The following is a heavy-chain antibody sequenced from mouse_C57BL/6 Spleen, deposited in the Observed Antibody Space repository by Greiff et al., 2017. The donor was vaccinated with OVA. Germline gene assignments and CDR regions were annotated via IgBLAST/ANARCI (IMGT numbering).Heavy chain of an antibody. D-gene: IGHD2-1*01. Sequence: QVQLQQSGPELVKPGAPVKISCKASGYAFSSSWMNWVKQRPGKGLEWIGRIYPGDGDTTYNGKFKGKATLTADKSSSTAYMQLSSLTSEDSAVYFCATDGVYYGNTWFAYWGQGTLVTVSA. V-gene: IGHV1-82*01. CDR2: IYPGDGDT. CDR3: ATDGVYYGNTWFAY. CDR1: GYAFSSSW. J-gene: IGHJ3*01.